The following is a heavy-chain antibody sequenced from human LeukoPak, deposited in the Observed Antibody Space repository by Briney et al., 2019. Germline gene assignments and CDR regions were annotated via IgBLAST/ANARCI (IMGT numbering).Heavy chain of an antibody. CDR1: GGSISSGSYY. D-gene: IGHD3-3*01. CDR3: ARYLSEYYDFWSGYYDDAFDI. V-gene: IGHV4-61*02. CDR2: IYTSGST. J-gene: IGHJ3*02. Sequence: SETLSLTCTVSGGSISSGSYYWSWIRQPAGKGLEWIGRIYTSGSTNYNPSLKSRVTISVDTSKNQFSLKLSSVTAADTAVYYCARYLSEYYDFWSGYYDDAFDIWGQGTMVTVSS.